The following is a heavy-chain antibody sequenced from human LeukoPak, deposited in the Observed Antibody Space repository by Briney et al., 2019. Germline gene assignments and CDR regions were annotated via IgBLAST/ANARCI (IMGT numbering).Heavy chain of an antibody. J-gene: IGHJ3*02. CDR2: IYHSGST. CDR1: GYSISSGYY. V-gene: IGHV4-38-2*02. CDR3: ARDPPVAAFDI. Sequence: SETLSLTXAVSGYSISSGYYWGWIRRPPGKGLEWIGSIYHSGSTYYNPPLKSRVTISVDTSKNQFSLKLSSVTAADTAVYYCARDPPVAAFDIWGQGTMVTVSS.